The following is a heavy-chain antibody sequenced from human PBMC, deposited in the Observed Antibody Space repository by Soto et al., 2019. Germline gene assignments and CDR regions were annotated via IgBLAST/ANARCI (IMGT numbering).Heavy chain of an antibody. Sequence: GESLKISCKASGYKFSSYWIAWLRQVPGKGLEWMGVIYPAASDARYSPSFQGQVTISADKSISTAYLQWSSLKASDTAMYYCARDDSGSAYFDYWGQGTLVTVSS. CDR1: GYKFSSYW. CDR3: ARDDSGSAYFDY. CDR2: IYPAASDA. V-gene: IGHV5-51*01. D-gene: IGHD5-12*01. J-gene: IGHJ4*02.